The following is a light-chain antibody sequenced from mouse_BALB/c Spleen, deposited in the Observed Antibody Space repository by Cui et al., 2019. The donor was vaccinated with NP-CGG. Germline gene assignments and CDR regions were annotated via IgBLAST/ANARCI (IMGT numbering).Light chain of an antibody. Sequence: QAVVTQESALTTLPGETVTLTCRSSTGAVTSSNYANWVQEKPDHLFTGLIGGTNNRTPGVPARFSGSLIGDKAALTITGAQTGDEAIYFCALWYSNHWVFGGGTKLTVL. V-gene: IGLV1*01. CDR1: TGAVTSSNY. J-gene: IGLJ1*01. CDR2: GTN. CDR3: ALWYSNHWV.